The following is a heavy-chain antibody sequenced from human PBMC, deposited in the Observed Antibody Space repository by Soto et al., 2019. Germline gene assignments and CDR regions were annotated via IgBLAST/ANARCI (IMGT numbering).Heavy chain of an antibody. Sequence: SETLSLTCAVYGGSFSGYYWSWIRQPPGKGLEWIGEINHSGSTNYNPSLKSRVTISVDTSKNQFSLKLSSVTAADTAVYYCAREAPYSSGWLDYWGQGALVTVSS. CDR1: GGSFSGYY. CDR2: INHSGST. J-gene: IGHJ4*02. D-gene: IGHD6-19*01. CDR3: AREAPYSSGWLDY. V-gene: IGHV4-34*01.